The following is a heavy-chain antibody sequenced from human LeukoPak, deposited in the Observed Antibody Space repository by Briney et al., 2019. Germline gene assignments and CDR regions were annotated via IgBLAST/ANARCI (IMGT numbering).Heavy chain of an antibody. D-gene: IGHD2-15*01. CDR2: IYYSGST. Sequence: SETLSLTCTVSGGSISGYYWSWIRQPPGKGLEWSGYIYYSGSTTYNPSLKSRVTISVDTSKNQFSLWLSSVTAADTAVYYCARHGGVYCSGGSCYSKSYFDYWGQGSPVTVSS. CDR1: GGSISGYY. CDR3: ARHGGVYCSGGSCYSKSYFDY. J-gene: IGHJ4*02. V-gene: IGHV4-59*08.